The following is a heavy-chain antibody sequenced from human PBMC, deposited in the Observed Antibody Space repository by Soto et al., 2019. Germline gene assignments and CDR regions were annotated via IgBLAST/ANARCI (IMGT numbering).Heavy chain of an antibody. D-gene: IGHD6-6*01. CDR3: ARDVLYSTSRIDS. V-gene: IGHV4-30-4*01. Sequence: QVQLQESGPGLVKPSQTLSLTCTVSGGSISSGDYYWSWIRQPPGKGLEWIGYIYYSGSTYYTPSLRSRVIISVDTSKNQFSLKLSSVTAADTAVYYCARDVLYSTSRIDSWGQGTLVTVSS. J-gene: IGHJ4*02. CDR2: IYYSGST. CDR1: GGSISSGDYY.